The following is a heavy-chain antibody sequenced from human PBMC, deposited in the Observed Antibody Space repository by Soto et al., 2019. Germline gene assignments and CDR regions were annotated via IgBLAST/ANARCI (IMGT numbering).Heavy chain of an antibody. J-gene: IGHJ4*02. D-gene: IGHD6-6*01. Sequence: GGSLRLSCAASGFTFSSYAMNWVRQAPGKNLEWVSVISSSGGSIYYADSVKGRLPISRENSKNTLYLQTKSPKDENTAVYYYAGGITRLAARQGFPPRGCFDCWGQGTLVTVSS. CDR2: ISSSGGSI. CDR3: AGGITRLAARQGFPPRGCFDC. CDR1: GFTFSSYA. V-gene: IGHV3-23*01.